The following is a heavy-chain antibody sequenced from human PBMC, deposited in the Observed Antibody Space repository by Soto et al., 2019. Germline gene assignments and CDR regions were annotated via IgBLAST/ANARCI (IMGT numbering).Heavy chain of an antibody. V-gene: IGHV4-39*01. CDR1: GGSISSSTYY. CDR2: IYYTGTS. CDR3: TRHAIGVVVPAAIRN. D-gene: IGHD2-15*01. J-gene: IGHJ4*02. Sequence: SEPLSLTCTVSGGSISSSTYYWDWIRQPPGKGLEWIGTIYYTGTSNYNPPLKSRVTISVDTSKNQFSPNLSSVTAADTAVYYCTRHAIGVVVPAAIRNWGQGSLVTVSS.